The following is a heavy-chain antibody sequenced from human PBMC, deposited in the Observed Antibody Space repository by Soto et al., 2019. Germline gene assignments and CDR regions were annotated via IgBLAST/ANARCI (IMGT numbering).Heavy chain of an antibody. D-gene: IGHD3-10*01. Sequence: SLRLSCAASGFTFSSYGMHWVRQAPGKGLEWVAVISYDGSNKYYADSVKGRFTISRDNSKNTLYLQMNSLRAEDTAVYYCAKDLEYGWFGEYFYGMDVWGQGTTVTVSS. J-gene: IGHJ6*02. CDR2: ISYDGSNK. V-gene: IGHV3-30*18. CDR1: GFTFSSYG. CDR3: AKDLEYGWFGEYFYGMDV.